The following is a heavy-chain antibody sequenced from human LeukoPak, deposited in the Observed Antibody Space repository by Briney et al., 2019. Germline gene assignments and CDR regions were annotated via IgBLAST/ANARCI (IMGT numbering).Heavy chain of an antibody. CDR1: GGTFSSYA. J-gene: IGHJ4*02. CDR2: IIPIFGTA. Sequence: SVKVSCKASGGTFSSYAISWVRQAPGQGLEWMGGIIPIFGTANYAQKFQGKVTITADKSTSTAYMELSSLRSEDTAVYYCARARLEEGEYSYGYNRALGYWGQGTLVTVSS. CDR3: ARARLEEGEYSYGYNRALGY. V-gene: IGHV1-69*06. D-gene: IGHD5-18*01.